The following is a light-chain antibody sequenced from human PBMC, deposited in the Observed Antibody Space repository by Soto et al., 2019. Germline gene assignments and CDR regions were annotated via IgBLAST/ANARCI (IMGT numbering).Light chain of an antibody. Sequence: QSALTQPHSVSGSPGQSVTISCSGTSSDVGHYNFVSWYQHHPGKAPKLLIYGVTTRPSGVPDRFSGSKSGNTASLTISGLQAEDEADFYCCSYAGSYTWVFGGGTKLTVL. CDR1: SSDVGHYNF. CDR2: GVT. CDR3: CSYAGSYTWV. V-gene: IGLV2-11*01. J-gene: IGLJ3*02.